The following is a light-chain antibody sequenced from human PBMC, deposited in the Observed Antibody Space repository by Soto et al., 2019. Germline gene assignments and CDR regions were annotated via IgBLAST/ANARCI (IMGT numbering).Light chain of an antibody. Sequence: EIVMTQSPATLSVSPGERATLSCRASQSVSSNLAWYQQRPGQAPRLLIYGASTRAPGIPARFSGSGSGTEFTLTISSLQSEDFAVYYCQQYNNWPLPTFGGGTKVEIK. CDR1: QSVSSN. V-gene: IGKV3-15*01. CDR2: GAS. CDR3: QQYNNWPLPT. J-gene: IGKJ4*01.